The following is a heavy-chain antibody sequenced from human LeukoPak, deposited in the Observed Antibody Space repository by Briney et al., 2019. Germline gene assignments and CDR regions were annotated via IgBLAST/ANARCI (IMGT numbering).Heavy chain of an antibody. CDR3: ARDLIVGATYYYAMDV. CDR1: GFTFSSYS. D-gene: IGHD3-10*01. CDR2: ISTSSTYI. V-gene: IGHV3-21*01. Sequence: GGSLRLSCAASGFTFSSYSMNWVRQAPGKGLEWVSSISTSSTYIYYADSLTGRFTISRDNAKNSLYLQMNSLRADDTAVYYRARDLIVGATYYYAMDVWGKGTTVTVSS. J-gene: IGHJ6*04.